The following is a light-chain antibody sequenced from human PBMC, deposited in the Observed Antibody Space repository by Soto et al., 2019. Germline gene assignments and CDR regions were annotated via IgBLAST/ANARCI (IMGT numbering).Light chain of an antibody. V-gene: IGKV1-5*03. J-gene: IGKJ1*01. CDR3: QQYMSSVT. CDR2: KAS. CDR1: QDINNC. Sequence: DIQMTQSPSTLSASVGDRVTITCRASQDINNCLAWYQQKPGKAPNLLIYKASSLESGVPSRFSGSGSGTEFTLTISSLQPEDFAVYYCQQYMSSVTFGQGTRVEIK.